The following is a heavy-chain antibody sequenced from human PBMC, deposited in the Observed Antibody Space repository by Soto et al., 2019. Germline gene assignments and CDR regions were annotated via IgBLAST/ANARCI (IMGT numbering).Heavy chain of an antibody. D-gene: IGHD3-3*01. CDR1: GSTFTSSA. CDR2: IVVGSGNT. CDR3: ARVITIFGVDSGFDP. V-gene: IGHV1-58*01. Sequence: SVKVSCKASGSTFTSSAVQWVRQARGQRLEWIGWIVVGSGNTNYAQKFQERVTITRDMSTSTAYMELSSLRSADTAVYYCARVITIFGVDSGFDPWGQGTLVTVSS. J-gene: IGHJ5*02.